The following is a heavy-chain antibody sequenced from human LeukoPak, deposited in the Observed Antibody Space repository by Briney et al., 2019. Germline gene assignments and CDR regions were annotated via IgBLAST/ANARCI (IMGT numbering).Heavy chain of an antibody. CDR2: IYPGDSDT. D-gene: IGHD3-22*01. V-gene: IGHV5-51*01. CDR1: GYSFTSYW. Sequence: GESLKISCKGSGYSFTSYWIGWVRQMPGKGLEWMGIIYPGDSDTRYSPSFQGQVTISADKSISTAYLQWSSLKASDTAMYYCARHATGDQYYYDSSGYLNLDYWGQGTLVTVSS. J-gene: IGHJ4*02. CDR3: ARHATGDQYYYDSSGYLNLDY.